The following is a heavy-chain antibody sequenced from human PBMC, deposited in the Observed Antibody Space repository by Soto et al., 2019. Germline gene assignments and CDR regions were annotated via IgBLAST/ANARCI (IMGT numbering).Heavy chain of an antibody. CDR3: ARPGYRSSWYYEH. Sequence: EVQLLESGGGLVQPGGSLRLSCAASGFTFSSYAMSWVRQAPGKGLEWVSAISGSGGSTYYADSVKGRFTISRDNSKNTLYLPTNSLRAEDTSVYYGARPGYRSSWYYEHWGQGTLVTVSS. CDR2: ISGSGGST. J-gene: IGHJ1*01. D-gene: IGHD6-13*01. CDR1: GFTFSSYA. V-gene: IGHV3-23*01.